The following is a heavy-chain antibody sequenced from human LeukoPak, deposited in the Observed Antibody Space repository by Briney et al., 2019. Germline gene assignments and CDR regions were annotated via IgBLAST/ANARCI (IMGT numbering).Heavy chain of an antibody. J-gene: IGHJ4*02. V-gene: IGHV3-48*02. CDR1: GFSFSSYG. Sequence: GGSLRLSCAASGFSFSSYGMIWVRQAPGRGLEWVSYITSSSSPIHYADSVKGRFTISRDNAKNSLYLQMNSLRDEDTAVYFCAKDAAGGFDYWGQGTLLTVSS. CDR3: AKDAAGGFDY. CDR2: ITSSSSPI. D-gene: IGHD2-15*01.